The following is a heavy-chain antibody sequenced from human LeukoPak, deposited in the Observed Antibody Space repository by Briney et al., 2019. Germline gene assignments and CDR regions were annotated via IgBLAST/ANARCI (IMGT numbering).Heavy chain of an antibody. CDR3: ARMGANFDWLSDAFDI. D-gene: IGHD3-9*01. Sequence: ASVKVSCKASGYTFTGYYMHWVRQAPGQGLEWMGWINPNSGGTNYAQKFQGWVTMTRDTSISTAYMELSSLRSEDTAVYYCARMGANFDWLSDAFDIWGQGTMVTVSS. CDR2: INPNSGGT. CDR1: GYTFTGYY. V-gene: IGHV1-2*04. J-gene: IGHJ3*02.